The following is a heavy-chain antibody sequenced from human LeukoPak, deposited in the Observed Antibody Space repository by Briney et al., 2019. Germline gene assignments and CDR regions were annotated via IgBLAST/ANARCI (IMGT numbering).Heavy chain of an antibody. D-gene: IGHD4-17*01. CDR3: AKDTSDYGDFYNWFDP. Sequence: GRSLRPSCAASGFTFDDYAMHWVRQAPGKGLEWVSGISWNSGSIGYADSVKGRFTISRDNAKNSLYLQMNSLRAEDTALYYCAKDTSDYGDFYNWFDPWGQGILVTVSS. V-gene: IGHV3-9*01. J-gene: IGHJ5*02. CDR2: ISWNSGSI. CDR1: GFTFDDYA.